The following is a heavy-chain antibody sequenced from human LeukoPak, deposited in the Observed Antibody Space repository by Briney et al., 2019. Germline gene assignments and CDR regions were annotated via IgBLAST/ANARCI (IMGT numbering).Heavy chain of an antibody. CDR2: IYDSGNT. Sequence: SETLSLTCTVSGSSISSWYWSWIRQPPGKGLEWIGYIYDSGNTNYNPSLKTRVTISADTSKNQLSLNLTSVTAADTAVYYCARETKLMGYSSGLGFNYWGQGTLVTVSS. V-gene: IGHV4-59*01. CDR3: ARETKLMGYSSGLGFNY. D-gene: IGHD6-19*01. J-gene: IGHJ4*02. CDR1: GSSISSWY.